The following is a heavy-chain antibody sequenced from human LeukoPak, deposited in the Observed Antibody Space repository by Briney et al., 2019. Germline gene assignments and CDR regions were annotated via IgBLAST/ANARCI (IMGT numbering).Heavy chain of an antibody. D-gene: IGHD3-3*01. CDR1: GFTFTSYD. CDR3: AKTSYDFWSGYDY. V-gene: IGHV3-23*01. CDR2: ISGSGGTT. Sequence: GGSLRLSCAASGFTFTSYDMSWVRQAPVKGLEWLSTISGSGGTTYYADSVKGRFTISRDKSRDTLYLQMNNLRAEDTAVYYCAKTSYDFWSGYDYWGQGALVTVSS. J-gene: IGHJ4*02.